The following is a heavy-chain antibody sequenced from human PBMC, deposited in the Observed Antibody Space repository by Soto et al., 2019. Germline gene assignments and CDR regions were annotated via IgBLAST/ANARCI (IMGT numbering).Heavy chain of an antibody. D-gene: IGHD2-21*02. J-gene: IGHJ3*01. CDR3: AKGFIVVVTVLRPDEAFDV. CDR1: GFTFSNYA. V-gene: IGHV3-23*01. Sequence: EVQLLESGGGLVQPGGSLRLSCAASGFTFSNYAINWVRLAPGKGLEWVSGISGGGGSTYYADSVKGRFTIFRETSKNTVFLQMNSLRADDTAVYYCAKGFIVVVTVLRPDEAFDVWGQGTMVTVSS. CDR2: ISGGGGST.